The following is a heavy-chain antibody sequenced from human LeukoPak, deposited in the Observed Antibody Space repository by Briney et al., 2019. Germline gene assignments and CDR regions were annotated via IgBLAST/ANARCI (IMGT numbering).Heavy chain of an antibody. CDR1: VYSFTCYY. V-gene: IGHV1-2*02. D-gene: IGHD1-14*01. CDR2: INPNRGDT. J-gene: IGHJ4*02. CDR3: ARDLPSGNHQRFYFDY. Sequence: GASVTVSFMVSVYSFTCYYIHWVRQAPGQGFEWMGWINPNRGDTNYAQKFQGRVTLTKDTSISTAFMELYSLRSDDTAVYYCARDLPSGNHQRFYFDYWGRGTLITVSS.